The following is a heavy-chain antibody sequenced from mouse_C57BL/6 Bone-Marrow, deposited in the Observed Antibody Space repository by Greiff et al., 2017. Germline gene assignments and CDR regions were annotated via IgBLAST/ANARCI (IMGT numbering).Heavy chain of an antibody. J-gene: IGHJ2*01. CDR3: AIWGIYDGYFFDY. V-gene: IGHV2-5*01. CDR2: IWRGGST. D-gene: IGHD2-3*01. CDR1: GFSLTSYG. Sequence: VKLLESGPGLVQPSQSLSITCTVSGFSLTSYGVHWVRQSPGKGLEWLGVIWRGGSTDYNAAFMSRLSITKDNSKSQVFFKMNSLQADDTAIYYGAIWGIYDGYFFDYWGQGTTLTVSS.